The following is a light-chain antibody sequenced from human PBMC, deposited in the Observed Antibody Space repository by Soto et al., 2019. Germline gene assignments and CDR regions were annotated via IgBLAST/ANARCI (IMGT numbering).Light chain of an antibody. CDR1: SSDVGSYKL. CDR2: EGS. Sequence: SALPQPASLSGSPGQSITISCTGTSSDVGSYKLVSWYQHHPGKAPKLMIYEGSKRPSGVSNRFSGSTSGNTASLTISGLQAEDEADYYCCSYASSSILYVFGTGTKVTVL. V-gene: IGLV2-23*01. CDR3: CSYASSSILYV. J-gene: IGLJ1*01.